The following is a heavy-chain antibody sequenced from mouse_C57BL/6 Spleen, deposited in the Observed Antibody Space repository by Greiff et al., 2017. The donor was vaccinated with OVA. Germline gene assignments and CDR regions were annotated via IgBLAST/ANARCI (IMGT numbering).Heavy chain of an antibody. D-gene: IGHD3-2*02. CDR2: IDPSDSYT. V-gene: IGHV1-50*01. J-gene: IGHJ3*01. Sequence: QVQLQQPGAELVKPGASVKLSCKASGYTFTSYWMQWVKQRPGQGLEWIGEIDPSDSYTNYNQKFKGKATLTVDTSSSTAYMQLSSLTSEDAAVYDCARKELRAWFAYWGQGTLVTVSA. CDR1: GYTFTSYW. CDR3: ARKELRAWFAY.